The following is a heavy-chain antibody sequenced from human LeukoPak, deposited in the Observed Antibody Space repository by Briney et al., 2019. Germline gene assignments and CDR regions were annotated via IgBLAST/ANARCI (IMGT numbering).Heavy chain of an antibody. J-gene: IGHJ4*02. Sequence: PSETLSLTCTVSGDSISSGGYFWSWIRQHPGKGLEWIGYIYHTGSTYYNPSLKSRVTISVDTSKNQFSLKLSSVTAADTAVYYCTRDGPRSSGYPDNWGQGTLVTVSS. CDR3: TRDGPRSSGYPDN. CDR1: GDSISSGGYF. V-gene: IGHV4-31*03. D-gene: IGHD3-22*01. CDR2: IYHTGST.